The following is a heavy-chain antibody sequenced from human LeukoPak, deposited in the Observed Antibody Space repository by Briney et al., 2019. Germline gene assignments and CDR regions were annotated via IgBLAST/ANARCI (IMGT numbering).Heavy chain of an antibody. CDR2: ISSSGSTK. V-gene: IGHV3-48*03. CDR3: ARDRRDYITAYLDY. D-gene: IGHD1-14*01. J-gene: IGHJ4*02. Sequence: PGGSLRLSCAASGFTFSSYEMSWVRQAPGKGLEWISYISSSGSTKYYADSVKGRFTISRDNAKNSLYLQMNSLRAEDTAVYYCARDRRDYITAYLDYWGQGTLVTVSS. CDR1: GFTFSSYE.